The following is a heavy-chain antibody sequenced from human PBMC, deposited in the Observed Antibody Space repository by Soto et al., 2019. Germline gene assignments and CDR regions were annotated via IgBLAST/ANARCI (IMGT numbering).Heavy chain of an antibody. D-gene: IGHD2-15*01. Sequence: QVQLVESGGGVVQPGRSLRLSCAASGFIFSNYAMHWVRQAPGRGLEWVSARSFSGSRTVSGDSVKGRFTVSRDNSKKTVYLQMNTLRVEDTAVYFCVRGDREDIAVVVGARPGDYGMDVWGHGTTVTVSS. CDR1: GFIFSNYA. V-gene: IGHV3-30-3*01. J-gene: IGHJ6*02. CDR3: VRGDREDIAVVVGARPGDYGMDV. CDR2: RSFSGSRT.